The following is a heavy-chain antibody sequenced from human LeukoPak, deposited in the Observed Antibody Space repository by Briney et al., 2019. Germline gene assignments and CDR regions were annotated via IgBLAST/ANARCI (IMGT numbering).Heavy chain of an antibody. CDR2: IYYSGST. D-gene: IGHD2/OR15-2a*01. CDR3: AREKQSIGRRYHFYFMDV. CDR1: GGSISSSSYY. V-gene: IGHV4-39*07. J-gene: IGHJ6*03. Sequence: SETLFLTCTVSGGSISSSSYYWGWIRQPPGKGLEWIGSIYYSGSTYYNPSLKSRVTISVDTSKNQFSLKLSSVTAADTAVYYCAREKQSIGRRYHFYFMDVWGKGTTVTISS.